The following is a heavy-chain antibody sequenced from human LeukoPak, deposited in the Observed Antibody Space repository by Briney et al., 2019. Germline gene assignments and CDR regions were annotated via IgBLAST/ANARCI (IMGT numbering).Heavy chain of an antibody. CDR3: TRDRSRAEDD. V-gene: IGHV3-7*01. J-gene: IGHJ4*02. Sequence: GGSLRLSCAASGFTISDYWMTWVRQAPGKGLEWVANINQGGSDKYYVDSVKGRFTISRDNANNLLYLQMNSLRGEDTAVYYCTRDRSRAEDDWGQGTLVTVSS. CDR2: INQGGSDK. D-gene: IGHD1-14*01. CDR1: GFTISDYW.